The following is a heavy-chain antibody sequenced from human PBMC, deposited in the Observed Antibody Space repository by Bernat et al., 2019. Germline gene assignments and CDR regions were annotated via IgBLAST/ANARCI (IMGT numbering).Heavy chain of an antibody. J-gene: IGHJ3*02. CDR3: ARLPFTGDREGGPFDI. CDR1: GDSMSSSSYY. V-gene: IGHV4-39*01. Sequence: QLQLQEPGPGLVKPSETLSLTCSVSGDSMSSSSYYWGWIRQPPGKGLEWIGSISYTGSPYYNPSLEGRVIISVDTSKLQFSLSMTSVAAADTAVYYCARLPFTGDREGGPFDIWGQGTMVPVSS. D-gene: IGHD3-16*01. CDR2: ISYTGSP.